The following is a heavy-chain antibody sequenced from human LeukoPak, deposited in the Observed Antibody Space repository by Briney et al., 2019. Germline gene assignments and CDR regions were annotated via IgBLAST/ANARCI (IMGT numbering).Heavy chain of an antibody. Sequence: GGSLRLSCAASGFTVSNNYMTWVRQAPGRGLEWVSILNTGGGTYYADSVKGRFTISRDDSKNTLYLQMSSLRAEDTAVYYCARQSDSYYYMDVWGKGTTVTVSS. D-gene: IGHD3-3*01. CDR3: ARQSDSYYYMDV. J-gene: IGHJ6*03. CDR2: LNTGGGT. CDR1: GFTVSNNY. V-gene: IGHV3-53*01.